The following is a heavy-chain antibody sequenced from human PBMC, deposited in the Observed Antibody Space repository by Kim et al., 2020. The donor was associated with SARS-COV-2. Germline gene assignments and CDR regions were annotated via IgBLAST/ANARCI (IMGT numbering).Heavy chain of an antibody. Sequence: GTNSNPSRKSRVPISVDTSKKQLSLRRSSVTAADTAVYYCARGFDPWGQGTLVTVSS. CDR2: GT. CDR3: ARGFDP. V-gene: IGHV4-59*09. J-gene: IGHJ5*02.